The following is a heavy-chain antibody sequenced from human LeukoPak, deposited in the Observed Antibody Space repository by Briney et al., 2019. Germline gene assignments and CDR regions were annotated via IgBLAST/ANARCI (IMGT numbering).Heavy chain of an antibody. CDR2: MNPNSGNT. Sequence: ASVKVSCKXSGYTFTSYDINWVRQATGQGLEWMGWMNPNSGNTGYSQKFQGRVTITRNTSISTAYMELSSLRSEDTAVYYCARVGRGRGIVVVPAAAPRYYYYYMDVWGKGTTVTVSS. D-gene: IGHD2-2*01. J-gene: IGHJ6*03. V-gene: IGHV1-8*03. CDR1: GYTFTSYD. CDR3: ARVGRGRGIVVVPAAAPRYYYYYMDV.